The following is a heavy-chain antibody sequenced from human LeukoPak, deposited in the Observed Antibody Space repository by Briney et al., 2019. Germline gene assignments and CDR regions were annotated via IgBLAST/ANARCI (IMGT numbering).Heavy chain of an antibody. CDR2: IKQDGSEK. V-gene: IGHV3-7*01. J-gene: IGHJ3*02. CDR3: ASSNGITANDAFDI. Sequence: GGSLRLSCAASGFTFSSYSMNWVRQAPGKGLEWVANIKQDGSEKYYVDSVKGRFTISRDNAKNSLYLQMNSLRAEDTAVYYCASSNGITANDAFDIWGQGTMVTVSS. CDR1: GFTFSSYS. D-gene: IGHD2-8*01.